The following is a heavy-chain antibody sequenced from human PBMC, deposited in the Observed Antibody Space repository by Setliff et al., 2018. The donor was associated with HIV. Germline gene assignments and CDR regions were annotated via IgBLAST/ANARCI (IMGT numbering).Heavy chain of an antibody. CDR3: ARRDGRRMNAFDF. D-gene: IGHD3-3*01. Sequence: GESLKISCKGSEYTFATYWIGWVRQVPGKGLEWMAIIYPDDSNIRYNPSFQSRVTISVDKSITTAYLQWNSLETSDTAIYFCARRDGRRMNAFDFWGQGTTVTVSS. J-gene: IGHJ6*02. CDR1: EYTFATYW. V-gene: IGHV5-51*01. CDR2: IYPDDSNI.